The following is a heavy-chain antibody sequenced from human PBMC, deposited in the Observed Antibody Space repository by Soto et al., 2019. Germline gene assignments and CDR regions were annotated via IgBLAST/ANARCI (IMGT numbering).Heavy chain of an antibody. CDR1: GFTFSSYA. CDR3: AKSSGGGTVTTYYY. D-gene: IGHD4-17*01. J-gene: IGHJ4*02. V-gene: IGHV3-23*01. Sequence: EVQLLESGGGLVQPGGSLRLSCAASGFTFSSYAMSWVRQAPGKGLEWASGISGSGGSTYYADSVKGRFTISRDNSKNTLFLQMNSLRAEDTAVYYCAKSSGGGTVTTYYYWGQGTLVTVSS. CDR2: ISGSGGST.